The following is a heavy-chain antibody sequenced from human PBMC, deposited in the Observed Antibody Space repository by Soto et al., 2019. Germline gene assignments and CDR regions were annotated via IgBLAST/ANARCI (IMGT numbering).Heavy chain of an antibody. V-gene: IGHV3-48*03. CDR3: AREILSGGFDY. J-gene: IGHJ4*02. Sequence: EVQLVESGGGLVQPGGSLRLSCAASGFTSNTYEMNWVRQAPGKGLEGVSYIIGSGATIYYADSVKGRFTISRDNAKTSLYLQMNSLRAEDTALYYCAREILSGGFDYWGQGTLVTVSS. D-gene: IGHD3-3*01. CDR1: GFTSNTYE. CDR2: IIGSGATI.